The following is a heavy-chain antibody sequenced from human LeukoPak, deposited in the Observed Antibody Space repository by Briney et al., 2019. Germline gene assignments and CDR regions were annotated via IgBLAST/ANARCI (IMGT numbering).Heavy chain of an antibody. J-gene: IGHJ4*02. CDR2: INHSGST. V-gene: IGHV4-34*01. CDR1: GGSFSGYY. Sequence: SETLSLTCAVYGGSFSGYYWSWIRQPPGKGLEWIGEINHSGSTNYNPSLKSRVTISVETTKNQFSLKPSPVTAADTAVYYRARGHPREVVPAAQYFDYWGQGTL. D-gene: IGHD2-2*01. CDR3: ARGHPREVVPAAQYFDY.